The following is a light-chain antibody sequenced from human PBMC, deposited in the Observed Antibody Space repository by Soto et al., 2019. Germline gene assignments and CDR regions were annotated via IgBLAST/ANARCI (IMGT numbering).Light chain of an antibody. J-gene: IGLJ2*01. V-gene: IGLV1-47*02. CDR1: SSNIGGTNY. Sequence: QSVLTQPPSASGTPGQKVFISCSGSSSNIGGTNYVYWYQQLPGAAPKLLMHSNNLRPSGVPERISGSKFGTAASLAISGLRSEDEAVYYCASWDDRLGAVIFGGGTKVTAL. CDR2: SNN. CDR3: ASWDDRLGAVI.